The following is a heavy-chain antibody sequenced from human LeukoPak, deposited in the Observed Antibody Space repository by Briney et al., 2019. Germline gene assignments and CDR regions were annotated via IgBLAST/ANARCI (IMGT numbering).Heavy chain of an antibody. CDR2: INSISGEI. CDR1: GFTFNYYR. CDR3: ARDHGYAFDW. Sequence: GGSLRLSCVASGFTFNYYRMNWVRQAPGKGLEWVSYINSISGEIWYADSVKGRFTISRDDAKNSLYLQMNSLRDEGTAVYYCARDHGYAFDWWGQGTLVTVSA. J-gene: IGHJ4*02. D-gene: IGHD5-12*01. V-gene: IGHV3-48*02.